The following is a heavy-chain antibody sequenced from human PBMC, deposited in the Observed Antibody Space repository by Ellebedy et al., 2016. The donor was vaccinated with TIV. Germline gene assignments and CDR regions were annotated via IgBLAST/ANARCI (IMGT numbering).Heavy chain of an antibody. V-gene: IGHV4-59*08. CDR1: GGSISGYY. D-gene: IGHD6-19*01. CDR3: ARQVSSGSLYFDY. J-gene: IGHJ4*02. CDR2: IHSSGTT. Sequence: MPGGSLRLSCTVSGGSISGYYWAWIRQPPGKGLEWIGWIHSSGTTNYNLSLKSRVTISVDTSKNQFSLKLSSVTAADTAGYYCARQVSSGSLYFDYWGQGTLVTVSS.